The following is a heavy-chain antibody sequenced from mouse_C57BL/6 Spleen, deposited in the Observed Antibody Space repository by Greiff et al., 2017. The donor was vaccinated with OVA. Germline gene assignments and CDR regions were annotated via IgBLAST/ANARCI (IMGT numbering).Heavy chain of an antibody. CDR3: ARRGGATVAPDY. Sequence: EVNLVESGGGLVKPGGSLKLSCAASGFTFSDYGMHWVRQAPEKGLEWVAYISSGSSTIYYADTVKGRFTISRDNAKNTLFLQVPSLRSGDTAMLFWARRGGATVAPDYGGKGTTLRVST. CDR2: ISSGSSTI. J-gene: IGHJ2*01. CDR1: GFTFSDYG. D-gene: IGHD1-1*01. V-gene: IGHV5-17*01.